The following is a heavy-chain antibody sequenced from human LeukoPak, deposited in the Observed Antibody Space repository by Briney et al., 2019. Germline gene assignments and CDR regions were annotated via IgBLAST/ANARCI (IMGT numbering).Heavy chain of an antibody. CDR2: MNPNSGNT. CDR3: ARAPWDTAMVSNYFDD. CDR1: GYTFTSYD. J-gene: IGHJ4*02. V-gene: IGHV1-8*03. D-gene: IGHD5-18*01. Sequence: ASVKVSCKASGYTFTSYDINWVRQATGQGLEWMGWMNPNSGNTGYAQKFQGRVTITRNTSISTAYMELSSLRSEDTAVYYCARAPWDTAMVSNYFDDWGQGTLVTVSS.